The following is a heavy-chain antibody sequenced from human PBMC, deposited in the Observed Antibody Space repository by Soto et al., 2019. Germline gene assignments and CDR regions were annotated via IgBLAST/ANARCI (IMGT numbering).Heavy chain of an antibody. D-gene: IGHD1-7*01. Sequence: SETLSLTCTVSDGSITSNYWNWIRRPPGKGLEWVGYIQYSGSTNYNPSLKSRVTISVDTSKNQFSLKLYSVTAADTAVYYCARQRDITATTDWFDPWGQGTLVTVSS. CDR1: DGSITSNY. CDR2: IQYSGST. CDR3: ARQRDITATTDWFDP. J-gene: IGHJ5*02. V-gene: IGHV4-59*08.